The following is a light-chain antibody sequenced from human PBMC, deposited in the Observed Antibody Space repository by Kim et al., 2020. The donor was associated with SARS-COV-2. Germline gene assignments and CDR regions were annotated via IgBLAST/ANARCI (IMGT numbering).Light chain of an antibody. CDR2: GAS. CDR3: QQYGSSPWT. V-gene: IGKV3-20*01. CDR1: QSVSSSY. J-gene: IGKJ1*01. Sequence: AGERATLSCRPSQSVSSSYLAWYQQKPGQAPRILIYGASSRATGIPDRFTGSGSGTDFTLTISRVEPEDFAVYYCQQYGSSPWTFGQGTKVDIK.